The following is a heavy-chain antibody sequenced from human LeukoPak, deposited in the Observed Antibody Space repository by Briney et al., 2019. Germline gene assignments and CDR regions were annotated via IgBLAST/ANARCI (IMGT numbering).Heavy chain of an antibody. CDR1: GFTFSSYE. Sequence: GGSLRLSCIASGFTFSSYEMNWVRQAPGKGLEWISYISSAGGTIYYADSVKGRFTISRDNAKNSLYLQMNSLRAEDTAAYYCTRFYGSGPFYFDYWGQGTLVTVSS. CDR3: TRFYGSGPFYFDY. J-gene: IGHJ4*02. V-gene: IGHV3-48*03. D-gene: IGHD3-10*01. CDR2: ISSAGGTI.